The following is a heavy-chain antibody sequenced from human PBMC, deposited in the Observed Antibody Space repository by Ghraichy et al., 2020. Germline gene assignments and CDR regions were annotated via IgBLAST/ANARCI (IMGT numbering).Heavy chain of an antibody. CDR3: ARSKWGYHYYGMDV. Sequence: SETLSLTCTVSGGSVSSGSYYWSWIRQPPGKGLEWIGYIYYSGSTNYNPSLQSRVTISVCTSKDQFSLKLRYVTAADTAVYYCARSKWGYHYYGMDVWGQGTTVTVSS. J-gene: IGHJ6*02. D-gene: IGHD7-27*01. CDR1: GGSVSSGSYY. CDR2: IYYSGST. V-gene: IGHV4-61*01.